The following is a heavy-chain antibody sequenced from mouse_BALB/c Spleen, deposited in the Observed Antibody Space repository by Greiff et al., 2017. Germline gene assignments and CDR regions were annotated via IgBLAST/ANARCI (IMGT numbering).Heavy chain of an antibody. CDR3: ARDEGAWFAY. V-gene: IGHV5-4*02. CDR2: ISDGGSYT. Sequence: DVMLVESGGGLVKPGGSLKLSCAASGFTFSDYYMYWVRQTPEKRLEWVATISDGGSYTYYPDSVKGRFTISRDNAKNNLYLQMSSLKSEDTAMYYCARDEGAWFAYWGQGTLVTVSA. J-gene: IGHJ3*01. CDR1: GFTFSDYY.